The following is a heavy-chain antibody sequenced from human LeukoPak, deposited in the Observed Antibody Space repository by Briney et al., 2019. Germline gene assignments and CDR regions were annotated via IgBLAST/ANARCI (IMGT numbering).Heavy chain of an antibody. CDR2: ISPSSTYT. V-gene: IGHV3-11*06. Sequence: GGSLRLSCAASGFSFGDFYMTWIRQAPGKGLEWLSHISPSSTYTNFADSVKGSFTISRDNANNSSYLQMNSLRAEDTAVYYCARGRYDMDVWGQGTTVTVSS. J-gene: IGHJ6*02. CDR1: GFSFGDFY. CDR3: ARGRYDMDV.